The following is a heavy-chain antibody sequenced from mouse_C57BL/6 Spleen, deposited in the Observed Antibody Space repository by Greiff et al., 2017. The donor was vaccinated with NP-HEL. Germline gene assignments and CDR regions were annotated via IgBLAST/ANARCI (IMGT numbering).Heavy chain of an antibody. CDR1: GYAFSSSW. V-gene: IGHV1-82*01. D-gene: IGHD1-1*01. CDR3: AGHYYGSSYFDY. J-gene: IGHJ2*01. CDR2: IYPGDGDT. Sequence: QVQLQQSGPELVKPGASVKISCKASGYAFSSSWMNWVKQRPGKGLEWIGRIYPGDGDTNYNGKFKGKATLTADKSSSTAYMQLSSLTSEDSAVYFCAGHYYGSSYFDYWGQGTTLTVSS.